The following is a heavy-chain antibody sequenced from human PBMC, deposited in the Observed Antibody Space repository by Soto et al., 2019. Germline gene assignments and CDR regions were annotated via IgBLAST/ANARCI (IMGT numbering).Heavy chain of an antibody. J-gene: IGHJ4*01. CDR1: GYTFTNYG. Sequence: GASVKVSCKASGYTFTNYGFSWVRQAPGQGLEWMGWISAYNGNTNYAQNLQGRVTVTTDTSTSTAYMELRSLTSDDTAVYYCARVGPYDFWSGYYNPMDYWG. CDR3: ARVGPYDFWSGYYNPMDY. D-gene: IGHD3-3*01. V-gene: IGHV1-18*01. CDR2: ISAYNGNT.